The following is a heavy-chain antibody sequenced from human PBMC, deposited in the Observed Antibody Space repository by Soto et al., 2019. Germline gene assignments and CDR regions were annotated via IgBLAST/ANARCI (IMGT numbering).Heavy chain of an antibody. CDR2: IIPIFGTA. Sequence: SVKVSCKASGGTFSSYAISWVRQAPGQGLEWMGGIIPIFGTANYAQKFQGRVTITADESTSTAYMELSSLRSVDTAVYYCARGIAAAGTFDYWGQGTLVTVSS. CDR1: GGTFSSYA. CDR3: ARGIAAAGTFDY. J-gene: IGHJ4*02. D-gene: IGHD6-13*01. V-gene: IGHV1-69*13.